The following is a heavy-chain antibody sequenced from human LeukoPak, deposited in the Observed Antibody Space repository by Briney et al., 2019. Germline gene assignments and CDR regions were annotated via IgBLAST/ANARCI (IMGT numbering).Heavy chain of an antibody. CDR3: ARGRVLWFGELYYFDY. V-gene: IGHV4-34*01. J-gene: IGHJ4*02. CDR2: INHSGST. CDR1: GGSFSGYY. Sequence: SETLSLTCAVYGGSFSGYYWSWIRQPPGKGLEWIGEINHSGSTNYNPSLKSRVTISVDTSKNQFSLKLSSVTAADTAVYYCARGRVLWFGELYYFDYWGQGTRVTVSS. D-gene: IGHD3-10*01.